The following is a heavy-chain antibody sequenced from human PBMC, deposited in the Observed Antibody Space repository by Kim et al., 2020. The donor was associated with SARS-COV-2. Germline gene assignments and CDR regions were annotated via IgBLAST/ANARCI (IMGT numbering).Heavy chain of an antibody. CDR3: ARWRRRIQLWLRDYGMDV. Sequence: GGSLRLSCAASGFTVSSNYMSWVRQAPGKGLEWVSVIYSGGSTYYADSVKGRFTISRDNSKNTLYLQMNSLRAEDTAVYYCARWRRRIQLWLRDYGMDVWGQGTTVTVSS. V-gene: IGHV3-53*01. CDR1: GFTVSSNY. D-gene: IGHD5-18*01. J-gene: IGHJ6*02. CDR2: IYSGGST.